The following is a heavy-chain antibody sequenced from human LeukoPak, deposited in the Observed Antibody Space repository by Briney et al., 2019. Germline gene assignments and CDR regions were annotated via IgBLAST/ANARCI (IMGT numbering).Heavy chain of an antibody. CDR1: GFTFSSYG. J-gene: IGHJ5*02. Sequence: GGSLRLSCAASGFTFSSYGMHWVRQAPGTGLEWVAVISYDGSNKYYADSVKGRFTISRDNSKNTLYLQMNSLRAEDTAVYYCARRSQENRVTTAKNWFDPWGQGTQVTVSP. D-gene: IGHD4-17*01. CDR3: ARRSQENRVTTAKNWFDP. V-gene: IGHV3-30*03. CDR2: ISYDGSNK.